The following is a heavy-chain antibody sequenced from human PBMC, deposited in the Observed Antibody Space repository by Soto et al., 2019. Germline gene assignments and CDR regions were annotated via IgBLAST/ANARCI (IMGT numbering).Heavy chain of an antibody. CDR2: TYYRSKWYN. Sequence: SQTLSLTCAISGDSVSSNSAAWNWIRQSPSRGLEWLGRTYYRSKWYNDYAVSVESRITINPDTSKNQFSLQLNSVTPEDTALYCCARVANWGSVSYFDYWGQGTLVTVSS. J-gene: IGHJ4*02. CDR3: ARVANWGSVSYFDY. V-gene: IGHV6-1*01. CDR1: GDSVSSNSAA. D-gene: IGHD7-27*01.